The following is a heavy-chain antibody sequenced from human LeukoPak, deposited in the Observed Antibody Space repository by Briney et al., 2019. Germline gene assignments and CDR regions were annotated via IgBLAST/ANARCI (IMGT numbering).Heavy chain of an antibody. V-gene: IGHV3-33*08. Sequence: GRSLRLSCAASGFTFSSYAMHWVRQAPGKGLEWVAVIRYDGSNKYYADSVKGRFTISRDNSKNTLYLQMNSLRADDTAVYYCARIGSGSYYPDYWGQGTLVPVSS. D-gene: IGHD3-10*01. CDR3: ARIGSGSYYPDY. J-gene: IGHJ4*02. CDR1: GFTFSSYA. CDR2: IRYDGSNK.